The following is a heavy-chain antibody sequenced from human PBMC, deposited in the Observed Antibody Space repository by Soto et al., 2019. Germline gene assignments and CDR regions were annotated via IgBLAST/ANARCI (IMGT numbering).Heavy chain of an antibody. CDR1: GYTFTSYA. V-gene: IGHV1-18*01. J-gene: IGHJ4*02. CDR3: ARDGRDYGDYDFDY. Sequence: ASVKVSCKASGYTFTSYAMHWVRQAPGQRLEWMGWISAYDGNTNYAQNLQGRLTMTTDTSTNTAYMELRSLRSDDTAVYYCARDGRDYGDYDFDYWGQGTLVTVSS. CDR2: ISAYDGNT. D-gene: IGHD4-17*01.